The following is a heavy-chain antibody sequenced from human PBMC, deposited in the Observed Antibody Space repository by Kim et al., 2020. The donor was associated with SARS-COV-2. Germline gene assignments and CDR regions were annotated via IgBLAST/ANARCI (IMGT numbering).Heavy chain of an antibody. J-gene: IGHJ6*02. D-gene: IGHD6-19*01. CDR2: IYYSGST. V-gene: IGHV4-59*13. CDR3: ARDKPYSSGWYDWYYGMDV. CDR1: GGSISSYY. Sequence: SETLSLTCTVSGGSISSYYWSWIRQPPGKGLEWIGYIYYSGSTNYNPSLKSRVTISVDTSKNQFSLKLSSVTAADTAVYYCARDKPYSSGWYDWYYGMDVWGQGTTVTVSS.